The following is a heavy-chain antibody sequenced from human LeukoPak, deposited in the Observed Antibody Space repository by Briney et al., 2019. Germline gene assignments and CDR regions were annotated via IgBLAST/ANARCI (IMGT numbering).Heavy chain of an antibody. Sequence: GGSLRLSCAASGFTCSDAWMTWVRQAPGKGLEWVGRIKKKTDGGTTDYAAPVKGRFTISRDDSKNKLSLQMNSLKTKDTAVYYCAADHQSTTVGGLVWRVYWGQGTLVTVSS. D-gene: IGHD4-17*01. CDR2: IKKKTDGGTT. CDR3: AADHQSTTVGGLVWRVY. V-gene: IGHV3-15*05. J-gene: IGHJ4*02. CDR1: GFTCSDAW.